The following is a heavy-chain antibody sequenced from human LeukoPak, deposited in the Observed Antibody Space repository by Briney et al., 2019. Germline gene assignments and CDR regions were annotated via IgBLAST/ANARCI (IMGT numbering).Heavy chain of an antibody. CDR1: GFTFSSYS. Sequence: RGSLRLSCAASGFTFSSYSMNWVRQAPGKGLEWVSSISSSSSYIYYADSVKGRFTISRDNAKNSLYLQMNSLRAEDTAVYYCARELGGLLWFGDWGQGTLVTVSS. V-gene: IGHV3-21*01. CDR2: ISSSSSYI. CDR3: ARELGGLLWFGD. J-gene: IGHJ4*02. D-gene: IGHD3-10*01.